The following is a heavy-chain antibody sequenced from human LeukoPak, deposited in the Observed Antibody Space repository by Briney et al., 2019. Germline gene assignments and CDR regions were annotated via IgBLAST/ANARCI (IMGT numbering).Heavy chain of an antibody. CDR2: ISAYNVNT. CDR1: GYTFTSYG. D-gene: IGHD1-26*01. Sequence: ASVKVSCKASGYTFTSYGISWVRQAPGEGLEWMGWISAYNVNTNYAQKLQGRVTMTTDTSTSTAYMELRSLRSDDTAVYYCARVWENYYYGKDVWGQGTTDTVSS. V-gene: IGHV1-18*01. J-gene: IGHJ6*02. CDR3: ARVWENYYYGKDV.